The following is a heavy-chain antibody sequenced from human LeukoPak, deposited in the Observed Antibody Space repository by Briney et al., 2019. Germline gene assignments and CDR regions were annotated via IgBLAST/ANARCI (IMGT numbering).Heavy chain of an antibody. CDR3: AKAQPYDFWSGYSSSFDY. V-gene: IGHV3-23*01. J-gene: IGHJ4*02. D-gene: IGHD3-3*01. CDR1: GFTFSSYA. Sequence: PGGSLRLSCAASGFTFSSYAMSWVRQAPGKGLEWVSDTSGSGGSTYYAGSVKGRFTISRDNSKNTLYLQMNSLRVEDTAVYYCAKAQPYDFWSGYSSSFDYWGQGTLVTVSS. CDR2: TSGSGGST.